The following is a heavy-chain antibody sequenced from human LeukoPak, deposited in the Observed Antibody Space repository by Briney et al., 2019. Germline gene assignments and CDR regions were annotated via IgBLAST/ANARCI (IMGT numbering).Heavy chain of an antibody. CDR2: IKQDGSEK. D-gene: IGHD1-26*01. V-gene: IGHV3-7*01. J-gene: IGHJ3*02. CDR3: ARKAMGATTGAFDI. Sequence: PGGSLRLSCAASGFTFSSYWMSWVRQAPGKGLEWVANIKQDGSEKYYVDSVKGRFTISGDNAKNSLYLQMNSLRAEDTAVYYCARKAMGATTGAFDIWGQGTMVTVSS. CDR1: GFTFSSYW.